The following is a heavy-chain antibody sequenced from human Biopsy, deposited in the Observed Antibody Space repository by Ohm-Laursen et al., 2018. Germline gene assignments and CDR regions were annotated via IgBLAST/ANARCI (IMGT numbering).Heavy chain of an antibody. CDR3: AADINVWNVNY. V-gene: IGHV1-24*01. CDR1: GYTLNELS. Sequence: GSSVKVSCKVSGYTLNELSMHWVRQVPGKGLEWMGGFAPENGKTIYAQKFQGRVTMTEDTSTDTVYMELSSLRSEDTAVYYCAADINVWNVNYWGQGTQVTVSS. J-gene: IGHJ4*02. D-gene: IGHD1-1*01. CDR2: FAPENGKT.